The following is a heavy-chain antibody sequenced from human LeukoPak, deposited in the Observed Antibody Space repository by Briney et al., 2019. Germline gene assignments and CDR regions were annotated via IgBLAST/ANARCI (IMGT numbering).Heavy chain of an antibody. Sequence: PSETLSLTCTVSGGSISSHYWSWIRQPPGKGLEWIGFIYYSGTTNYNRSLKSRVTISVDTSKNQFSLKLSSVTAADTAVYYCARFSRFLEWLPDAFDIWGQGTMVTVSS. D-gene: IGHD3-3*01. CDR3: ARFSRFLEWLPDAFDI. CDR1: GGSISSHY. J-gene: IGHJ3*02. CDR2: IYYSGTT. V-gene: IGHV4-59*11.